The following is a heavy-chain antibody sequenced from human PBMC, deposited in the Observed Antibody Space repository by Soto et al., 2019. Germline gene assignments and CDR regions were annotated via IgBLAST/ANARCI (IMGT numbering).Heavy chain of an antibody. CDR2: ISYDASNI. Sequence: GGSLRLSCAASGFTFSNYGMHWVRQAPGKGLEWVAVISYDASNIYYADSVKGRFTISRDNSKDTLYLQMNSLRAEDTAVYYCAKPPIEYSASYSIDIWGQGTMVTVSS. CDR3: AKPPIEYSASYSIDI. CDR1: GFTFSNYG. D-gene: IGHD6-6*01. J-gene: IGHJ3*02. V-gene: IGHV3-30*18.